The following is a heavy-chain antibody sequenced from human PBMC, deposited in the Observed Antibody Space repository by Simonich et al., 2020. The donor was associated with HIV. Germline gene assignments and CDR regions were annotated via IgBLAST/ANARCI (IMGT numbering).Heavy chain of an antibody. CDR3: ARRDRELILYFDY. CDR1: GGSFSGYN. Sequence: QVQLQQWGAGLLKPSETLSLTCAVYGGSFSGYNWSWLRQPTGKGLEWIGENNHSGITNYKSSLNSRATISVDKSKNQFSLKLSSVTAADTAIYYCARRDRELILYFDYWGQGNLVTVSS. D-gene: IGHD3-3*01. J-gene: IGHJ4*02. V-gene: IGHV4-34*01. CDR2: NNHSGIT.